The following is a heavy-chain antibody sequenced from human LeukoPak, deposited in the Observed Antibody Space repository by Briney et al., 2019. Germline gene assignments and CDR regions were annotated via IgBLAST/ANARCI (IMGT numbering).Heavy chain of an antibody. CDR1: GGTFSSYA. CDR3: ARARGIVGATASGDFDY. V-gene: IGHV1-69*13. J-gene: IGHJ4*02. Sequence: AASVKVSCTASGGTFSSYAISWVRQAPGQGLEWMGGIIPIFGTANYAQKFQGRVTITADESTSTAYMELSSLRSEDTAVYYCARARGIVGATASGDFDYWGQGTLVTVSS. CDR2: IIPIFGTA. D-gene: IGHD1-26*01.